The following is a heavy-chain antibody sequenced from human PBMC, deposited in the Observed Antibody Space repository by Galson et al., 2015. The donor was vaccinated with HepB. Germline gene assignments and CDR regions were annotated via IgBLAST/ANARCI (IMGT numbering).Heavy chain of an antibody. Sequence: SVKVSCKASGYTFTSYGISWVRQAPGQGLEWMGGIIPIFGTANYAQKFQGRVTITADESTSTAYMELSSLRSEDTAVYYCARGAVVVVPAATAYGMDVWGQGTTVTVSS. CDR2: IIPIFGTA. J-gene: IGHJ6*02. CDR3: ARGAVVVVPAATAYGMDV. V-gene: IGHV1-69*13. D-gene: IGHD2-2*01. CDR1: GYTFTSYG.